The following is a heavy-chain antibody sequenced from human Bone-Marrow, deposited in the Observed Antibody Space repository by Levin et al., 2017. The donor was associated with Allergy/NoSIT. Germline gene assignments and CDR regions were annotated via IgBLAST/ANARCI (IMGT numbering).Heavy chain of an antibody. D-gene: IGHD3-22*01. CDR1: GYTFTSYA. J-gene: IGHJ4*02. Sequence: ASVKVSCKASGYTFTSYALNWVRQAPGQGLEWMGWINTNTGNPTYAQGFTGRFVFSLDTSVSTAYLQISSLKAEDTAVYYCARDSPLSGDSSGYYWVLVDYWGQGTLVTVSS. CDR2: INTNTGNP. CDR3: ARDSPLSGDSSGYYWVLVDY. V-gene: IGHV7-4-1*02.